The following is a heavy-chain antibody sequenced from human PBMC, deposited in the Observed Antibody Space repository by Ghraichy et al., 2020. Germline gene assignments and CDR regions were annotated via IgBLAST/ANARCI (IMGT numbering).Heavy chain of an antibody. Sequence: GGSLRLSCSASGFTFSRNWMTWVRQAPGKGLEWVANIKQDGSETFYVDSVKGRFTISRDNAKNSLYLQMNSLRAEDKAGYYCPRDTSYHPWGLVTARGREGWVGPWGQGALVTVSS. V-gene: IGHV3-7*03. J-gene: IGHJ5*02. CDR2: IKQDGSET. CDR3: PRDTSYHPWGLVTARGREGWVGP. CDR1: GFTFSRNW. D-gene: IGHD6-19*01.